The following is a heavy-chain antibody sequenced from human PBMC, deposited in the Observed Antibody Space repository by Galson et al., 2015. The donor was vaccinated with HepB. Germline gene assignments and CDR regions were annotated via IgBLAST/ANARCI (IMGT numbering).Heavy chain of an antibody. CDR3: ARDSKAVTGTNYFDS. CDR1: HGSISGYY. CDR2: IHYSGTT. Sequence: SETLSLTCIVSHGSISGYYWSWIRQSPGKGLEWIGCIHYSGTTDYNPSLKSRVTISIDTSKNDFSLRLTSVTAADTAIYYCARDSKAVTGTNYFDSWGQGTLVTVSS. J-gene: IGHJ4*02. V-gene: IGHV4-59*01. D-gene: IGHD6-19*01.